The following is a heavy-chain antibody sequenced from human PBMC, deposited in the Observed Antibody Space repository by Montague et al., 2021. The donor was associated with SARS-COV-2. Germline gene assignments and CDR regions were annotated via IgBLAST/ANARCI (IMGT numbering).Heavy chain of an antibody. CDR1: GSSISSSTYY. J-gene: IGHJ4*02. Sequence: SETLSLTCTVSGSSISSSTYYWGWIRQPPGKGLEWIGSIYYSGTTYYNPSLKSRVTISVDTSKNQFSLKLSSVTAADTAVYYCARQGGYCSGGSCYGPFDYWGQGTLVTVSS. D-gene: IGHD2-15*01. CDR2: IYYSGTT. V-gene: IGHV4-39*01. CDR3: ARQGGYCSGGSCYGPFDY.